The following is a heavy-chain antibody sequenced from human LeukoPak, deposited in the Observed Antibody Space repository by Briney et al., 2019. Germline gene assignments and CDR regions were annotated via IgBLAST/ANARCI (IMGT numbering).Heavy chain of an antibody. CDR1: GGSISTNNYY. CDR2: IHYTGNT. CDR3: ARLKARSGYYP. V-gene: IGHV4-39*07. Sequence: SEALSLTCTVSGGSISTNNYYWVWIRQPPGKGLEWIGSIHYTGNTYYSPSLKSRVTMSVDTSKNQFFLKLNSVTAADTAVYYCARLKARSGYYPWGQGTLVTVSS. D-gene: IGHD3-3*01. J-gene: IGHJ5*02.